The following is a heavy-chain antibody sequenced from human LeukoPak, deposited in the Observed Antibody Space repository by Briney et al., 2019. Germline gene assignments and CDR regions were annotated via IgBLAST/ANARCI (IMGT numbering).Heavy chain of an antibody. CDR2: ISPYNGNT. CDR3: ARDGIRVAGTFDY. D-gene: IGHD6-19*01. V-gene: IGHV1-18*01. CDR1: GYTLTDHG. J-gene: IGHJ4*02. Sequence: ASVKVSCKAFGYTLTDHGITWVRQAPGQGLEWMGWISPYNGNTNSAQKVQGRVTMTSDTSTSTAYMELRSLRSDDTAVHYCARDGIRVAGTFDYWGQGTLVTVSS.